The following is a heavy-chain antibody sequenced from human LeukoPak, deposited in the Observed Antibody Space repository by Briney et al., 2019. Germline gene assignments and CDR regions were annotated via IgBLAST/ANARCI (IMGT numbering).Heavy chain of an antibody. J-gene: IGHJ4*02. CDR1: GFTFSSYS. V-gene: IGHV4-59*12. Sequence: PGGSLKLSCAASGFTFSSYSMNWVRQPPGKGLEWIGSIYYSGSTYYNPSLKSRVSISVDTSNNQFSLKLSSVTAADTAVYYCASGPHYLGSGGPTVYWGQGTLVTVSS. CDR3: ASGPHYLGSGGPTVY. D-gene: IGHD3-10*01. CDR2: IYYSGST.